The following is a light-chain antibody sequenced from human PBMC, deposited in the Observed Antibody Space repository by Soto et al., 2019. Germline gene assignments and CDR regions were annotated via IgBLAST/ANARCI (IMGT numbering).Light chain of an antibody. CDR1: QDVSTY. J-gene: IGKJ1*01. CDR2: AAS. CDR3: QQSNSYPRT. V-gene: IGKV1-9*01. Sequence: IQLTQSPSSLYASVGDRFTITCRASQDVSTYLAWYRQTSGKAPELLIYAASTLESGVPSRFSGSGSGTHFTLTISSLQPEDFATYYCQQSNSYPRTFGQGTKVDI.